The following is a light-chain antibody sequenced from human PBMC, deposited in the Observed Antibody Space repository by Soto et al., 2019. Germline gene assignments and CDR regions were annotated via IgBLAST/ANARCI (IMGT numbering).Light chain of an antibody. CDR1: SSDVGAYNL. Sequence: QSVLTQPASVSGSPGQSITISCTETSSDVGAYNLVSWYQHLPDKAPKLIISEVTNRPSGVSDRFSGSKSGNTASLTISGLQAEDEADYYCASLTTTNFVFGSGTKVTVL. CDR3: ASLTTTNFV. V-gene: IGLV2-14*01. J-gene: IGLJ1*01. CDR2: EVT.